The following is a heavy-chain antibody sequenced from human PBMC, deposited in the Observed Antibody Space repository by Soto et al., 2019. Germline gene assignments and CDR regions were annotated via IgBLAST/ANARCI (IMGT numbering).Heavy chain of an antibody. CDR2: ISWNSGSI. CDR1: GFTFDDYG. V-gene: IGHV3-9*01. J-gene: IGHJ5*02. CDR3: AKVSTTHTFGPLDP. D-gene: IGHD1-1*01. Sequence: SLRLCCAASGFTFDDYGMHWVRQAPGKGLEWVSGISWNSGSIGYADSVKGRFIISRDNAKNSVYLQMNNLRPEDTAFYFCAKVSTTHTFGPLDPWGQGTLVTVS.